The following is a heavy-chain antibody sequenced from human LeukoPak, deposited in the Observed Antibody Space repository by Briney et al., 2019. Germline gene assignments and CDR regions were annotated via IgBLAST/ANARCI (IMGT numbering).Heavy chain of an antibody. V-gene: IGHV4-34*01. Sequence: PSETLSLTCAVYGGSFSGYYWSWIRQPPGKGLEWIGEINHSGSTNYNPSLKSRVTISVDTSKNQFSLKLSSVTAADTAVYYCARAQRWLYDYWGQGTLVTVSS. J-gene: IGHJ4*02. CDR3: ARAQRWLYDY. CDR1: GGSFSGYY. D-gene: IGHD5-24*01. CDR2: INHSGST.